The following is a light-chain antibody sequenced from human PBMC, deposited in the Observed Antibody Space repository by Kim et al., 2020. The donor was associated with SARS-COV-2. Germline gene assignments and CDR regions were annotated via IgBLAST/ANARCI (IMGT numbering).Light chain of an antibody. Sequence: VCPGQTATITGSGNPLRDRHTCWYQKKTGQSTVMVMYEANNRPSRIPEPVAVSKSENTATLTTSETQAMDEADYYCQTWDRGTWMFGGGTKLTVL. CDR1: PLRDRH. J-gene: IGLJ3*02. V-gene: IGLV3-1*01. CDR3: QTWDRGTWM. CDR2: EAN.